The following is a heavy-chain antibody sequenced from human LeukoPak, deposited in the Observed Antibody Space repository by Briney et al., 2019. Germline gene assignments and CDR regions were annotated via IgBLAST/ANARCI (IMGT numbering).Heavy chain of an antibody. V-gene: IGHV3-48*01. J-gene: IGHJ4*02. D-gene: IGHD2-2*01. CDR1: GFTFSSYS. Sequence: GGSLRLSCAASGFTFSSYSMNWVRQAPGKGLEWVSYISSSSTIYYADSVKGRFTISRDNSKNTLYLQMNSLRAEDTAVYYCASHYCSSTSCYIDYWGQGTLVTVSS. CDR2: ISSSSTI. CDR3: ASHYCSSTSCYIDY.